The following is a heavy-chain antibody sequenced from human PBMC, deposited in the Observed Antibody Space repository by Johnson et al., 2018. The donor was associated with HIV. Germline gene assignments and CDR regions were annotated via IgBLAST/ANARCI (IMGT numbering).Heavy chain of an antibody. Sequence: VQLVESGGGLVQPGGSLKLSCAASGFTFSGSAMHWVRQASGKGLEWVGRIRSKANSYATAYAASVKGRFTISRDDSKNTAYLQMNSLKTEDTAVYYCTTEWEYYYGSGKLDAFDIWGQGTMVTVSS. CDR1: GFTFSGSA. CDR3: TTEWEYYYGSGKLDAFDI. CDR2: IRSKANSYAT. J-gene: IGHJ3*02. D-gene: IGHD3-10*01. V-gene: IGHV3-73*02.